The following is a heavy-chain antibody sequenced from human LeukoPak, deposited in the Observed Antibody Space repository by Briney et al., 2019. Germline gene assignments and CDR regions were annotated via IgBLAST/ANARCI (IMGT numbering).Heavy chain of an antibody. CDR1: GFTFSDYY. J-gene: IGHJ3*02. CDR2: ISSSGSTI. Sequence: SGRSLRLSCAASGFTFSDYYTSWICHSPGTALEWVSYISSSGSTIYYAASVKGRFTISRDNAKNSLYLQMNSLRAEDTAVYYCARDGNDAFDIWGQGTMVTVSS. V-gene: IGHV3-11*01. CDR3: ARDGNDAFDI.